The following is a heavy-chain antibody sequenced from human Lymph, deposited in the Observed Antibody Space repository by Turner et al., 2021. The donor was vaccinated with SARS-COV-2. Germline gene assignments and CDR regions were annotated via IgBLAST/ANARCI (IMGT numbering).Heavy chain of an antibody. V-gene: IGHV3-23*01. Sequence: EVQLLESGGCSVQPGGSLRLSCAASGFTFSSYAMSWVRQAPGKGLEWVSTISGSGGSTYYADSVKGRFTISRDNSKNTLYLQMNSLRAEDTAVYYCAKNEMAMIVVVITLFDYWGQGTLVTVSS. CDR2: ISGSGGST. CDR3: AKNEMAMIVVVITLFDY. J-gene: IGHJ4*02. CDR1: GFTFSSYA. D-gene: IGHD3-22*01.